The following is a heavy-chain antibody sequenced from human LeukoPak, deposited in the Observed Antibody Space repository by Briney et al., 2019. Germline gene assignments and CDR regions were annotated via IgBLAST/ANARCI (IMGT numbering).Heavy chain of an antibody. V-gene: IGHV4-39*07. CDR2: IYYSGST. CDR1: GGSISSSSYY. CDR3: ARDSRIPGYSSSWYGNYFDY. D-gene: IGHD6-13*01. J-gene: IGHJ4*02. Sequence: SETLSLTCTVSGGSISSSSYYWGWIRQPPGKGLEWIGSIYYSGSTYYNPSLKSRVTISVDTSKNQFSLKLSSVTAADTAVYYCARDSRIPGYSSSWYGNYFDYWGQGTLVTVSS.